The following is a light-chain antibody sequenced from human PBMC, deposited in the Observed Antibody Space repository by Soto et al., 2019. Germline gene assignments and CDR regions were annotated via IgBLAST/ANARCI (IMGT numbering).Light chain of an antibody. CDR3: SSYINTNTLV. J-gene: IGLJ2*01. V-gene: IGLV2-14*01. CDR2: EVS. CDR1: SSDVGDYKS. Sequence: QSALTQPASVSGSPGQSIAISCTGTSSDVGDYKSVSWYQQHPGKVPKLVIFEVSNRPSGVSNRFSGSKSDNTASLTISGLQAEDEADYFCSSYINTNTLVFGGGTKVTV.